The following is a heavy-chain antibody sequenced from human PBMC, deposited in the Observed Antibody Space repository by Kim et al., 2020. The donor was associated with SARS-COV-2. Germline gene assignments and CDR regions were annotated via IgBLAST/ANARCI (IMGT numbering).Heavy chain of an antibody. CDR1: GYTFTGYY. Sequence: ASVKVSCKASGYTFTGYYMHWVRQAPGQGLEWMGWINPNSGGTNYAQKFQGRVTMTRDTSISTAYMELSRLRSDDTAVYYCARAGPEVVAATPNYYYGMDVWGQGTTVTVSS. CDR3: ARAGPEVVAATPNYYYGMDV. D-gene: IGHD2-15*01. CDR2: INPNSGGT. V-gene: IGHV1-2*02. J-gene: IGHJ6*02.